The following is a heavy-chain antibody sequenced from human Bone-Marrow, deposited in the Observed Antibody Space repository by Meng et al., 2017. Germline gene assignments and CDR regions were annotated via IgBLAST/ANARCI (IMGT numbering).Heavy chain of an antibody. D-gene: IGHD6-13*01. CDR2: INPKSGDT. Sequence: VSAGEKHGGSVKVPFQASAYTFPGYWVTWGRRAPGQGLEGMGRINPKSGDTHYAQRFQGRVTMPGDTSISTAYMELSGLRSDDTAMYYCARDEDISAAGKLFGDYWGQGTLVTVSS. CDR3: ARDEDISAAGKLFGDY. J-gene: IGHJ4*02. CDR1: AYTFPGYW. V-gene: IGHV1-2*06.